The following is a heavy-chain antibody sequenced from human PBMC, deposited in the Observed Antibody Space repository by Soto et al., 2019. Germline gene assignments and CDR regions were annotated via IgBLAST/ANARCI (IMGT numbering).Heavy chain of an antibody. Sequence: SETLSLTSTVSGGSISSGDYYWSWIRQPPGKGLEWIGYIYYSGSTYYNPSLKSRVTISVDTSKNQFSLKLSSVTAADTAVYYCARALKYYYGSGRYYYGMDVRGQGTTVTVSS. CDR1: GGSISSGDYY. D-gene: IGHD3-10*01. J-gene: IGHJ6*02. CDR3: ARALKYYYGSGRYYYGMDV. CDR2: IYYSGST. V-gene: IGHV4-30-4*01.